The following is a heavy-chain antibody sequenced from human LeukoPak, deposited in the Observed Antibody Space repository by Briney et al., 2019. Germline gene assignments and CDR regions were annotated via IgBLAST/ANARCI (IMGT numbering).Heavy chain of an antibody. Sequence: GASVKVSCKASGGTFSSYAISWVRQAPGQGLEWMGGIIPIFGTANYAQKFQGRVTITADESTSTAYMELSSLRSEDTAVYYCARDTPGGPAEQKSENWFDPWGQGTLVTVSS. CDR2: IIPIFGTA. D-gene: IGHD2-2*01. CDR3: ARDTPGGPAEQKSENWFDP. V-gene: IGHV1-69*13. J-gene: IGHJ5*02. CDR1: GGTFSSYA.